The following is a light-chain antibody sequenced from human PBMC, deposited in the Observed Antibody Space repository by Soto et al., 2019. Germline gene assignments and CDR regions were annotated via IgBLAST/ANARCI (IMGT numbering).Light chain of an antibody. CDR2: GAS. CDR1: QSVSSN. Sequence: EIVMTQSPATLSVSPGERATFSCRASQSVSSNLAWYQQKPGQAPRLLIYGASSRATGIPDRFSGSGSGTDFTLTISRLEPEDFAVYYCQQYDDSLLTFGGGTKVDIK. J-gene: IGKJ4*01. V-gene: IGKV3-20*01. CDR3: QQYDDSLLT.